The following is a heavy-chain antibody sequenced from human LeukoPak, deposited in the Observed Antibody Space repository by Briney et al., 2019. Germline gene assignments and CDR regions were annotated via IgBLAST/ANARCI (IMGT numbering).Heavy chain of an antibody. Sequence: PGGSLRLSCAASGFTFSNSGMNWVRQAPGKGLEWVAFIHYDGTNEYYADSVKGRFTISRDNFKNTLSLQMNGLRVEDTALYYCVNSGFDPWGQGTLVTVSS. J-gene: IGHJ5*02. D-gene: IGHD3-10*01. CDR2: IHYDGTNE. V-gene: IGHV3-30*02. CDR3: VNSGFDP. CDR1: GFTFSNSG.